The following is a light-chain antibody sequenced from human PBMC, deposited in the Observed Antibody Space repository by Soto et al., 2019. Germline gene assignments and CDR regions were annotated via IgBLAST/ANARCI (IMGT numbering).Light chain of an antibody. CDR3: QQSYSPPRT. J-gene: IGKJ3*01. CDR2: AAS. V-gene: IGKV1-39*01. Sequence: DIQMSQSPSSLSASVGDRVTITCRASESIGNYLNWYQQKPGRAPKLLIYAASRLQSGVPSRFSGSGSETDFTLTIRSLQFEDSATYFCQQSYSPPRTFGLGTKVDVK. CDR1: ESIGNY.